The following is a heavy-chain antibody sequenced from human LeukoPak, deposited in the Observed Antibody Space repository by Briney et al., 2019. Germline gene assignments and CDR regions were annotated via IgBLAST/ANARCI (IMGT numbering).Heavy chain of an antibody. D-gene: IGHD2-15*01. CDR2: ISSSSSYI. Sequence: GGSLRLSCAASGFTFSSYEMNWVRQAPGKGLEWVSSISSSSSYIYYADSVKGRFTISRDNAKNSLYLQMNSLRAEDTAVYYCASGIVVVVAADDAFDIWGQGTMVTVSS. CDR3: ASGIVVVVAADDAFDI. J-gene: IGHJ3*02. V-gene: IGHV3-21*01. CDR1: GFTFSSYE.